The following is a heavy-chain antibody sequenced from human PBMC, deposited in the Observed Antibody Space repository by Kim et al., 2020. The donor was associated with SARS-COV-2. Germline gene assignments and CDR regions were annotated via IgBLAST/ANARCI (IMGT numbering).Heavy chain of an antibody. CDR2: T. CDR3: ARGRIAAPEKY. Sequence: TYYADSVKGRFTISRDNSKNTLCLQMNSLRAEDTAVYYCARGRIAAPEKYWGQGTLVTVSS. J-gene: IGHJ4*02. V-gene: IGHV3-23*01. D-gene: IGHD6-13*01.